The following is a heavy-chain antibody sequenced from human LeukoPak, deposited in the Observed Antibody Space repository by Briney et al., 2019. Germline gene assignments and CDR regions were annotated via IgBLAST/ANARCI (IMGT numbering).Heavy chain of an antibody. CDR3: ARVDIAAESRSYYGMDV. CDR1: GGTFTSHA. D-gene: IGHD6-13*01. Sequence: ASVKVSCKASGGTFTSHAISWVRQAPGQGLEWMGGIIPIFGTANYAQKFQGRVTITADESTSTAYMELSSLRSEDTAVYYCARVDIAAESRSYYGMDVWGQGTTVTVSS. J-gene: IGHJ6*02. V-gene: IGHV1-69*13. CDR2: IIPIFGTA.